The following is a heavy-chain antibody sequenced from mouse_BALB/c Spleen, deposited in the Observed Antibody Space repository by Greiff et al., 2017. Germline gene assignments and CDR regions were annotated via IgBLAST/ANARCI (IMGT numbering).Heavy chain of an antibody. CDR2: ILPGRGST. J-gene: IGHJ4*01. CDR3: ARGYGYAMDY. D-gene: IGHD1-1*01. Sequence: QVQLQQPGAELVKPGPSVKLSCKASGYNFTSYWLEWVKQRPGHGLEWIGEILPGRGSTNYNEKFKGKATFTADTSSNTAYMQLSSLTSEDSAVYYCARGYGYAMDYWGEGTSVTVSS. CDR1: GYNFTSYW. V-gene: IGHV1-9*01.